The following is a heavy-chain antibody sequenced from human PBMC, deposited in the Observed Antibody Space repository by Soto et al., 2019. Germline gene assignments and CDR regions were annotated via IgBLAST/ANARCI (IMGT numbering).Heavy chain of an antibody. V-gene: IGHV1-18*01. Sequence: QVQLVQSGAEVKKPGASVRVSCKASGYTFTSYGITWVRQAPGQGLEWMGWISVYNGNTNYAQRLQGRVTMTTDTSTTTAYMELRSLRSDDTAVYYCARGQKLFQDGRFDNWGQGTLVTVSS. J-gene: IGHJ4*02. CDR3: ARGQKLFQDGRFDN. D-gene: IGHD1-1*01. CDR1: GYTFTSYG. CDR2: ISVYNGNT.